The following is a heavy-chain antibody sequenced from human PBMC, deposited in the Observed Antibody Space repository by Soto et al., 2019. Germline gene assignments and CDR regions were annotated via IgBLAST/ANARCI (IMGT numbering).Heavy chain of an antibody. CDR1: GYSFTGYS. CDR3: SRRLGAVAGDY. Sequence: GESLKISCKASGYSFTGYSITWVRQMPGKGLEWMGRIDPDDSYINYSPSFQGHVTFSTDKSMSTAYLQWNSLKASDTAIYYCSRRLGAVAGDYWGQGTQVTFS. CDR2: IDPDDSYI. J-gene: IGHJ4*02. V-gene: IGHV5-10-1*01. D-gene: IGHD6-19*01.